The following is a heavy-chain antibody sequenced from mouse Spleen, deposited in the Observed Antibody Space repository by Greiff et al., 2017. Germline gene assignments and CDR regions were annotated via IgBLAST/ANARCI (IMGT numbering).Heavy chain of an antibody. Sequence: EVQLVESGGGLVKPGGSLKLSCAASGFTFSDYGMHWVRQAPEKGLEWVAYISSGSSTIYYADTVKGRFTISRDNAKNTLFLQMTSLRSEDTAMYYCARRAFYRYDWYFDVWGAGTTVTVSS. CDR2: ISSGSSTI. CDR1: GFTFSDYG. J-gene: IGHJ1*01. V-gene: IGHV5-17*01. CDR3: ARRAFYRYDWYFDV. D-gene: IGHD2-14*01.